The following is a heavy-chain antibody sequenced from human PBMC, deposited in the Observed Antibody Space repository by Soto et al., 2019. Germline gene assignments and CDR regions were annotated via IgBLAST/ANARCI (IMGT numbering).Heavy chain of an antibody. CDR1: GGSISSGGYY. CDR3: ARGAVTYITLFGVVIIGEFDY. CDR2: IYYSGST. Sequence: QVQLQESGPGLVKPSQTLSLTCTVSGGSISSGGYYWSWIRQHPGKGLEWIGYIYYSGSTYYNPSLKSRVTISVDTSKNPFSLKLSSVTAADTAVYYCARGAVTYITLFGVVIIGEFDYWGQGTLVTVSS. V-gene: IGHV4-31*03. J-gene: IGHJ4*02. D-gene: IGHD3-3*01.